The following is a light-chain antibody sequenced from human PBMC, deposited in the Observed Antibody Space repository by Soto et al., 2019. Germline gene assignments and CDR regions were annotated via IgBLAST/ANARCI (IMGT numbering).Light chain of an antibody. J-gene: IGKJ2*01. CDR3: QQRSNWPPYT. V-gene: IGKV3-11*01. CDR2: DAS. Sequence: EIVLTQSPATLSLSPGERATLSCRASQSVSSYLDWYQQKHGQAPRLLLYDASNRATGIPARFSGSGSETDFTLTISSLEPEDFAVYYCQQRSNWPPYTFGQGTKLEIK. CDR1: QSVSSY.